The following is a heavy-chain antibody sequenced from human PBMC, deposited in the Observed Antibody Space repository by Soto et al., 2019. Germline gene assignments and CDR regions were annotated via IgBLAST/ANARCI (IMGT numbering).Heavy chain of an antibody. CDR2: LNPRNGQT. CDR1: GYNFSAYY. V-gene: IGHV1-8*01. CDR3: ARETDTSMVDY. Sequence: QVQLVQSGAEVKKPGASVKVSCQTSGYNFSAYYFNWVRQAAGQGPEWMGWLNPRNGQTGYVQKFRGRVTMTRDSSIATVYLELSRLTSEDTAIYFCARETDTSMVDYWGQGTLVTVSS. J-gene: IGHJ4*02. D-gene: IGHD5-18*01.